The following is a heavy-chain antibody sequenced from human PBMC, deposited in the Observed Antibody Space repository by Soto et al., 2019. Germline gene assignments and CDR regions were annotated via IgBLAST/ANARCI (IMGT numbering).Heavy chain of an antibody. CDR2: IYSGGYT. CDR1: GFTVSNNY. J-gene: IGHJ4*02. Sequence: EVQLVESGGGLIQPGGSLRLSCAVSGFTVSNNYMSWVRQAPGKGLEGVSVIYSGGYTAYGDSVKGRFTISRDNSKNTTYRQRNRPGADDPAGYYCAHQAGGGGYWGQGTLVTVSS. D-gene: IGHD2-2*01. CDR3: AHQAGGGGY. V-gene: IGHV3-53*01.